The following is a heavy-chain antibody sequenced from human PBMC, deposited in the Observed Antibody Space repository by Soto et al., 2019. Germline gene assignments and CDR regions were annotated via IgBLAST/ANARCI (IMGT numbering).Heavy chain of an antibody. D-gene: IGHD2-2*01. CDR2: INMDGSST. CDR3: ARGPRGLYHHDY. J-gene: IGHJ4*02. CDR1: GFTFSGDW. Sequence: EVQLVESGGGLVQPGGSLRLSCADSGFTFSGDWMHWVRQAAGKGLVWVSRINMDGSSTNYADSVKCRFTISRDNAKNTLYLQMNSLRVDDTAVYYCARGPRGLYHHDYWGQGALVTVSS. V-gene: IGHV3-74*01.